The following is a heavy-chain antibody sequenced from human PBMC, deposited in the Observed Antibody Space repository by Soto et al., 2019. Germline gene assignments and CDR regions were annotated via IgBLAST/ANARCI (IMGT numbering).Heavy chain of an antibody. D-gene: IGHD6-13*01. V-gene: IGHV3-64D*06. J-gene: IGHJ6*02. CDR3: VKDRRSSWYNYYYYGMDV. Sequence: LRLSCSASGFTFSSYAMHWVRQAPGKGLEYVSAISSNGGSTYYADSVKGRFTISRDNSKNTLYLQMSSLRAEDTAVYYCVKDRRSSWYNYYYYGMDVWGQGTTVTVSS. CDR2: ISSNGGST. CDR1: GFTFSSYA.